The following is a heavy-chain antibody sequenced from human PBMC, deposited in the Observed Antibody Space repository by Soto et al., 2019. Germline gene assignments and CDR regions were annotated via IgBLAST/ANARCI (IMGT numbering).Heavy chain of an antibody. J-gene: IGHJ3*02. CDR3: ARLNVVPAELDAFDI. CDR1: GGSISSYY. D-gene: IGHD2-2*01. CDR2: IYYSGST. V-gene: IGHV4-59*08. Sequence: SETLSRACSGSGGSISSYYCSWLRQPPGKGLEWIGYIYYSGSTNYNPSLKSRVTISVDTSKNQFSLKLSSVTAADTAVYYCARLNVVPAELDAFDIWGQGTMVTVSS.